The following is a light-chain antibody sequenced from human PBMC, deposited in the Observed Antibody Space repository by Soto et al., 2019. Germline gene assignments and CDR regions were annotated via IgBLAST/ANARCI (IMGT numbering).Light chain of an antibody. CDR3: QQYASSPLT. J-gene: IGKJ4*01. V-gene: IGKV3-20*01. CDR1: QSGGRNY. Sequence: EIVLTQSPGTLSLSPGERATLSCRASQSGGRNYLAWYQQKPGQAPRLLIYGASSRATGIPDRFSGSGSGTDFTLTISRLEPEDFAVYYCQQYASSPLTFGGGTEVEIK. CDR2: GAS.